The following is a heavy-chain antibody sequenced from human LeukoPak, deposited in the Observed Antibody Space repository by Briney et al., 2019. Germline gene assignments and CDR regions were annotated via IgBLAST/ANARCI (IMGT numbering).Heavy chain of an antibody. D-gene: IGHD2-15*01. Sequence: PSETLSLTCTVSGYSISSGYYWGWIRQPPGKGLEWIGSIYHSGSTYYNPSLKSRVTISVDTSKNQFSLKLSSVTAADTAVYYCARAVVVVVAATLRGDAFDIWGQGTMVTVSS. J-gene: IGHJ3*02. CDR2: IYHSGST. V-gene: IGHV4-38-2*02. CDR1: GYSISSGYY. CDR3: ARAVVVVVAATLRGDAFDI.